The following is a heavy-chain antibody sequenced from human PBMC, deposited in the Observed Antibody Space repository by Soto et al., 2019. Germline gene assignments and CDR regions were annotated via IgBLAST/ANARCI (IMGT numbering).Heavy chain of an antibody. CDR3: AYLPCSGGSCYWFSFSGMDV. Sequence: QITLKESGPTLVKPTQTLTLTCTFSGFSLSTSGVGVAWIRQPPGKALEWLALIYWDEDKRYGPSMESRLTITKDTSKNQVVLTMTNMHSVDTATYYCAYLPCSGGSCYWFSFSGMDVWGQGTTVTVSS. CDR2: IYWDEDK. CDR1: GFSLSTSGVG. D-gene: IGHD2-15*01. V-gene: IGHV2-5*05. J-gene: IGHJ6*02.